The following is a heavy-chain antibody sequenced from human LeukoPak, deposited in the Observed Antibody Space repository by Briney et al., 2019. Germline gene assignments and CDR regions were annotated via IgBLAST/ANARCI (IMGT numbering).Heavy chain of an antibody. D-gene: IGHD1-1*01. CDR1: GGSLSNNNYY. Sequence: SETLSLTCTVSGGSLSNNNYYWAWIRQPPGKGLECIGSIYYSGSPYYNPSFKSRVTISVDTSKNQFSLRLSSVTAADTAVYYCATWRTAKTGFDYWGQGTLVTVSS. CDR2: IYYSGSP. V-gene: IGHV4-39*01. J-gene: IGHJ4*02. CDR3: ATWRTAKTGFDY.